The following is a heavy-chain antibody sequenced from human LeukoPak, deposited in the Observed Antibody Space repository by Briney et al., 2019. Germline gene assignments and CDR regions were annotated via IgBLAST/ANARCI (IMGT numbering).Heavy chain of an antibody. CDR1: GFTFDDYT. CDR3: AKVTMVRGVIITLSVGAFDI. Sequence: PGGSLRLSCAASGFTFDDYTMHWVRQAPGKGLEWVSLISWDGGSTYYADSVKGRFTISRDNSKNSLYLQMNSLRAEDTALYYCAKVTMVRGVIITLSVGAFDIWGQGTMVTVSS. V-gene: IGHV3-43*01. J-gene: IGHJ3*02. CDR2: ISWDGGST. D-gene: IGHD3-10*01.